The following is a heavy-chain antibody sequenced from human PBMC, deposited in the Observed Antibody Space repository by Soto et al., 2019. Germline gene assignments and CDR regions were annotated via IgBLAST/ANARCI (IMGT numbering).Heavy chain of an antibody. CDR2: IYYSGST. CDR3: AGGRGEYYFDY. J-gene: IGHJ4*02. Sequence: PSETLSLTCTVSGGSISSSSYYWGWIRQPPGKGLEWIGSIYYSGSTYYNPSLKSRVTISVDTSKNQFSLKLSSVTAADTAVYYCAGGRGEYYFDYWGQGTLVTVSS. D-gene: IGHD1-26*01. V-gene: IGHV4-39*01. CDR1: GGSISSSSYY.